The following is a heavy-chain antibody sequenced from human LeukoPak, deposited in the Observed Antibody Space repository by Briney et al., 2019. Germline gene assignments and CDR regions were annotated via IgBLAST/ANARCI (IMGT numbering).Heavy chain of an antibody. D-gene: IGHD3-3*02. CDR1: GFTFSSYS. Sequence: GGSLRLSCAASGFTFSSYSMNWVRQAPGKGLEWVSYISSSSSTIYYADSVKGRFTISRDNAKNSLYLQMNSLRAEDTAVYDCARDVSGKAYYYYYYGMDVWGQGTTVTVSS. J-gene: IGHJ6*02. V-gene: IGHV3-48*01. CDR3: ARDVSGKAYYYYYYGMDV. CDR2: ISSSSSTI.